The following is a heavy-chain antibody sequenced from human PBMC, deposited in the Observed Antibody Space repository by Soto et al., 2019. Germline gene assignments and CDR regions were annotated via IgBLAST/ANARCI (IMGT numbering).Heavy chain of an antibody. CDR1: GFTFGRYA. J-gene: IGHJ4*02. D-gene: IGHD6-19*01. Sequence: GGSLRLSCGASGFTFGRYAMMWVRQTPGKGLEWVSFICGSGDNTYYGESVKGRFTISRDNSRNTLFLHMASLRTDDTAVYYCAKTSAPRTLGLATRWGQGTPVTVSS. CDR3: AKTSAPRTLGLATR. CDR2: ICGSGDNT. V-gene: IGHV3-23*01.